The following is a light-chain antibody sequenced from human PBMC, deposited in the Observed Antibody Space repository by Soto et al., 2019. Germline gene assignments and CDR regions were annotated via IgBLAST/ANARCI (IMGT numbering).Light chain of an antibody. V-gene: IGKV3-11*01. CDR1: LNVNSY. CDR3: QQRQYWPPIT. J-gene: IGKJ5*01. CDR2: DAS. Sequence: VLTQSPATLSLSPGERATLSCRASLNVNSYLAWYQNQPGQAPRLLIYDASNRAAGIPARFSGSGSGTDLTLTISSLETEDFAIYYCQQRQYWPPITFGQGTRLEIK.